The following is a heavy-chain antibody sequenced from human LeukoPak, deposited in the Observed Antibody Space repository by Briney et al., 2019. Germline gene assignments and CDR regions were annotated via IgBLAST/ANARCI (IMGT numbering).Heavy chain of an antibody. D-gene: IGHD5-12*01. CDR1: GYTFTGCY. Sequence: ASVKVSCKASGYTFTGCYMHWVRQAPGQGLEWMGWINPNSGGTNYAQKFQGRVTMTRDTSISTAYMELSRLRSDDTAVYYCARGHHPYDPSDYWGQGTLVTVSS. CDR2: INPNSGGT. J-gene: IGHJ4*02. V-gene: IGHV1-2*02. CDR3: ARGHHPYDPSDY.